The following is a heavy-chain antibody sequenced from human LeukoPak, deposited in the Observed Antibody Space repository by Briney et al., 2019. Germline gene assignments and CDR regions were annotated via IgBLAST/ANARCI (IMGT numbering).Heavy chain of an antibody. CDR1: GGSISSSSYY. D-gene: IGHD2-2*02. J-gene: IGHJ4*02. Sequence: SETLSLTCTVSGGSISSSSYYWGWTRQPPGKGLEWIGSIYYSGSTYYNPSLKSRVTISVDTSKNQFSLKLSSVTAADTAVYYCARLGIVVVPAAIIDYWGQGTLVTVSS. CDR3: ARLGIVVVPAAIIDY. V-gene: IGHV4-39*01. CDR2: IYYSGST.